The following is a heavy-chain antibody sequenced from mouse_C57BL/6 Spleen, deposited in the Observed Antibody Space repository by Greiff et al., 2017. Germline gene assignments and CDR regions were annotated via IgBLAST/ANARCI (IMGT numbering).Heavy chain of an antibody. D-gene: IGHD2-1*01. J-gene: IGHJ3*01. CDR1: GYTFTSYD. CDR2: IYPRDGST. CDR3: ARSDYGNYDRFAY. V-gene: IGHV1-85*01. Sequence: VQLQQSGPELVKPGASVKLSCKASGYTFTSYDINWVKQRPGQGLEWIGWIYPRDGSTKYNEKFKGKATLTVDTSSSTAYMERHSLSSEDAAVYFCARSDYGNYDRFAYWGQGTLVTVSA.